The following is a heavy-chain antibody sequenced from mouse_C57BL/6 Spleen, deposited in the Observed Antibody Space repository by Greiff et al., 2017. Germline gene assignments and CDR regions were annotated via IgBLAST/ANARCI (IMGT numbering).Heavy chain of an antibody. Sequence: EVQGVESGGGLVKPGGSLKLSCAASGFTFSSYAMSWVRQTPEKRLEWVATISDGGSYTYYPDNVKGRFTISRDNAKNNLYLQMSHLKSEDTAMDYCARDRVITTALDYWGQGTTLTVSS. CDR2: ISDGGSYT. CDR1: GFTFSSYA. J-gene: IGHJ2*01. D-gene: IGHD1-1*01. CDR3: ARDRVITTALDY. V-gene: IGHV5-4*01.